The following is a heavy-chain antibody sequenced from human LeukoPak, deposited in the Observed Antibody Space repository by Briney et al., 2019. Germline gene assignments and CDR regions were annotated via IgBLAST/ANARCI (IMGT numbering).Heavy chain of an antibody. D-gene: IGHD2-15*01. CDR2: INPNSGGT. Sequence: ASVKVSCKASGYTFTGYYMHWVRQAPGQGLEWMGRINPNSGGTNYAQKFQGRVTMTRDTSISTAYMELSRLRSDDTAVYYCARDSCSGGSCYNDYWGQGTLVTVSS. CDR1: GYTFTGYY. V-gene: IGHV1-2*06. CDR3: ARDSCSGGSCYNDY. J-gene: IGHJ4*02.